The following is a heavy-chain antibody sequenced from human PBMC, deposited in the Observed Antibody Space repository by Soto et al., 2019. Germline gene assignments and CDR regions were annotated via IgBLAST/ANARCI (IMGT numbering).Heavy chain of an antibody. D-gene: IGHD2-2*01. CDR1: GYTFTSYA. V-gene: IGHV1-3*01. CDR2: INAGNGNT. J-gene: IGHJ5*02. Sequence: ASVKVSCKASGYTFTSYAMHWVRQAPGQRLEWMGWINAGNGNTKYSQKFQGRVTITRDTSASTAYMELSSLRSEDTAVYYCARATWCSSTSCYRWFDPWGQGTLVTVSS. CDR3: ARATWCSSTSCYRWFDP.